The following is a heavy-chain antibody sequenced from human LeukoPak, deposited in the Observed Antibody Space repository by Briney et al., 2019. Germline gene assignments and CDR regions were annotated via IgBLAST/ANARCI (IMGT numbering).Heavy chain of an antibody. CDR3: ARSIERLVIITWGFGY. V-gene: IGHV4-39*01. D-gene: IGHD3-9*01. Sequence: PSETLSLTCTVSGVSISSSNSYWGWIRQPPGKGLEWIGSIYYSGNTYYNASLKSQVSISIDTSKNQFSLRLTSVIAADTAVYYRARSIERLVIITWGFGYWGQGTLVTVSS. J-gene: IGHJ4*02. CDR2: IYYSGNT. CDR1: GVSISSSNSY.